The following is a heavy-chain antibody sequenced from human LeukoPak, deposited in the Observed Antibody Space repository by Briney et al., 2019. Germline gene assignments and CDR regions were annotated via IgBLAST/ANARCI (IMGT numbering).Heavy chain of an antibody. CDR2: MYYSGST. CDR1: GGSISSYY. J-gene: IGHJ5*02. CDR3: VRGPYGASISKWFDP. V-gene: IGHV4-59*01. Sequence: PSETLSLTCTVSGGSISSYYWSWIRQPPGKGLEWIGYMYYSGSTNYNPSLKSRVTISVDTSRNQLSLQLSSVTTADTAVYYCVRGPYGASISKWFDPWGQGTLVIVSS. D-gene: IGHD4/OR15-4a*01.